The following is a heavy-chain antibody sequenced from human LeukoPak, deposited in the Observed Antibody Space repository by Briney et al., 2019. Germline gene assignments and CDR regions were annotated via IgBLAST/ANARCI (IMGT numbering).Heavy chain of an antibody. Sequence: ASVKVSCKASGYTFTSYAMNWVRQAPGQGLEWMGWINTNTGNPTYAQGFTGRFVFSLDTSVSTAYLQISSLKAEDTAVYYCAREAQQTNGYGDYEKVYPGDYWGQGTLVTVSS. CDR3: AREAQQTNGYGDYEKVYPGDY. CDR2: INTNTGNP. D-gene: IGHD4-17*01. J-gene: IGHJ4*02. V-gene: IGHV7-4-1*02. CDR1: GYTFTSYA.